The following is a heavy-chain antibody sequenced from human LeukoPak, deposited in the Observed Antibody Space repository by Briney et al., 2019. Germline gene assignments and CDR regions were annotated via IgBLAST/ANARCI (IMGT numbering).Heavy chain of an antibody. V-gene: IGHV1-24*01. CDR2: FDPEDGET. CDR3: ARGPDYSNSNDWYFDL. CDR1: GYTLTELS. D-gene: IGHD4-11*01. Sequence: ASVKVSCKVSGYTLTELSMHWVRQAPGKGLEWMGGFDPEDGETIYAQKFQGRVTMTRDMSTSTVYMELSSLRSEDTAVYYCARGPDYSNSNDWYFDLWGRGTLVTVSS. J-gene: IGHJ2*01.